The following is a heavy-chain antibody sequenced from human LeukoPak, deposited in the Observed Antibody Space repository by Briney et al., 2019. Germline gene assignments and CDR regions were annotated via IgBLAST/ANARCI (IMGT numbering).Heavy chain of an antibody. CDR3: AKDHYSSGYYTMSSFDY. Sequence: GGSLRLSCAASGFTFSSYAMSWVRQAPGKGLEWVPAISGSGGSTYYADSVKGRFTISRDNSKNTLYLQMNSLRAEDTAVYYCAKDHYSSGYYTMSSFDYWGQGTLVTVSS. J-gene: IGHJ4*02. V-gene: IGHV3-23*01. CDR1: GFTFSSYA. CDR2: ISGSGGST. D-gene: IGHD3-22*01.